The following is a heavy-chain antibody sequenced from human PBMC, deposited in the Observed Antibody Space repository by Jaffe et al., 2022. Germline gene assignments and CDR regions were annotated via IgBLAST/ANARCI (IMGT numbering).Heavy chain of an antibody. CDR2: IYWDDDK. V-gene: IGHV2-5*02. CDR3: ARTYDSSAPRECAFDI. J-gene: IGHJ3*02. D-gene: IGHD3-22*01. CDR1: GFSLSTSGVG. Sequence: QITLKESGPTLVKPTQTLTLTCTFSGFSLSTSGVGVGWIRQPPGKALEWLALIYWDDDKRYSPSLKSRLTITKDTSKNQVVLTMTNMDPVDTATYYCARTYDSSAPRECAFDIWGQGTMVTVSS.